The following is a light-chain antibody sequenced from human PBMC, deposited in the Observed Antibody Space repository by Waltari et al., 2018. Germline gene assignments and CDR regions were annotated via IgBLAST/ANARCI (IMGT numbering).Light chain of an antibody. CDR2: GDN. J-gene: IGLJ2*01. Sequence: QSVLTQPPSLSGAPGQRVTISCTGRSSNIGKGYDVHWYQQFPGTAPKLLIYGDNSRSSGVPDRFSGSKSGTSASLAITGLQAEDEAVYYCQSFDSSLSGSIFGGGTKLTVL. V-gene: IGLV1-40*01. CDR3: QSFDSSLSGSI. CDR1: SSNIGKGYD.